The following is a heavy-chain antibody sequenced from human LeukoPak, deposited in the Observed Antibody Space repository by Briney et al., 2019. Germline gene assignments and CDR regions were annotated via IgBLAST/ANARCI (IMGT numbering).Heavy chain of an antibody. J-gene: IGHJ3*02. Sequence: GASVKVSCKASGYTFTSYGISWVRQAPGQGLEWMGWISAYDGNTNYAQKLQGRVTMTTDTSTSTAYMELRSLRSDDTAVYYCARDRRYCSSTSCLHDAFDIWGQGTMVTVSS. CDR1: GYTFTSYG. CDR3: ARDRRYCSSTSCLHDAFDI. D-gene: IGHD2-2*01. CDR2: ISAYDGNT. V-gene: IGHV1-18*01.